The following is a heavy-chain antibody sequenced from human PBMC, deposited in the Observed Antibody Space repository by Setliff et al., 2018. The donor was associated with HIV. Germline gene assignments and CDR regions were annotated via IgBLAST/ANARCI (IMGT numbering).Heavy chain of an antibody. Sequence: ASVKVSCKASGYTFTNYDINWVRQAPGRGLEWMGWISAYNGNTNYAQKLQGRVTMTTDTSTNTAYMELRSLRSDDTAVYYCARGPPIVVVPAALLTFDYWGQGTLVTVSS. D-gene: IGHD2-2*01. CDR3: ARGPPIVVVPAALLTFDY. V-gene: IGHV1-18*01. CDR2: ISAYNGNT. J-gene: IGHJ4*02. CDR1: GYTFTNYD.